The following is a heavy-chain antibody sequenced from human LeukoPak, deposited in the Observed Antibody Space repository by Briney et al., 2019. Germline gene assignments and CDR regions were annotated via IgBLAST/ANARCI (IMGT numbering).Heavy chain of an antibody. CDR2: INPNSGGT. D-gene: IGHD6-19*01. Sequence: ASVTVSCKASGYTFAGYYMHWVRQPPGQGLGWMGWINPNSGGTNYAQKFQGRVTMTRDTSITTAYMELSRLRSDDTAVDYCARTDSSGWYGDYWGQGTLVTVSS. J-gene: IGHJ4*02. V-gene: IGHV1-2*02. CDR3: ARTDSSGWYGDY. CDR1: GYTFAGYY.